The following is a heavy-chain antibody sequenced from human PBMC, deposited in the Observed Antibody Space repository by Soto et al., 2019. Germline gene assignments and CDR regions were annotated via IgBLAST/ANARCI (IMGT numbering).Heavy chain of an antibody. CDR3: AKKGLGSLTTYCNSGDCHYAFDI. Sequence: EVQLLESGGGLVQPGGSLRLSCAASGFTFCNYAMTWVRQAPGKGLEWVSTISGGGDGTFYADSVKGRFTISRDNSRNTVYLQMNSLRAEDTAVYYCAKKGLGSLTTYCNSGDCHYAFDIWGQGTMVTVSS. CDR1: GFTFCNYA. J-gene: IGHJ3*02. V-gene: IGHV3-23*01. CDR2: ISGGGDGT. D-gene: IGHD2-21*02.